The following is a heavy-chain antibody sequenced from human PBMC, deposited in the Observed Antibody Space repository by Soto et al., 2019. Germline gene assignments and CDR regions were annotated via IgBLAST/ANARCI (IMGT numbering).Heavy chain of an antibody. CDR2: IIHIFGTA. V-gene: IGHV1-69*13. Sequence: GASVKVSCKASGGTFSSYAISWVRQAPGQGLEWMGGIIHIFGTADYAQKFQGRVTITADESTSTAYMELSSLRSEDTAVYYCARGFRFGVVAPSDYYYYYGMDVWGQGTTVTVSS. D-gene: IGHD3-3*01. J-gene: IGHJ6*02. CDR3: ARGFRFGVVAPSDYYYYYGMDV. CDR1: GGTFSSYA.